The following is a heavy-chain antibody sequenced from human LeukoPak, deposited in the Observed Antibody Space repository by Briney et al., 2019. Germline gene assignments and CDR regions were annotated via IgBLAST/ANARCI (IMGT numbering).Heavy chain of an antibody. CDR2: IYTSGST. J-gene: IGHJ4*02. CDR3: ASSPRDYYDSSGYYNPLYY. CDR1: GGSIGSGSYY. D-gene: IGHD3-22*01. V-gene: IGHV4-61*02. Sequence: SQTLSLTCTVSGGSIGSGSYYWSWIRQPAGKGLEWIGRIYTSGSTNYNPSLKSRVTISVDTSKNQFSLKLSSVTAVDTAVYYCASSPRDYYDSSGYYNPLYYWGQGTLVTVSS.